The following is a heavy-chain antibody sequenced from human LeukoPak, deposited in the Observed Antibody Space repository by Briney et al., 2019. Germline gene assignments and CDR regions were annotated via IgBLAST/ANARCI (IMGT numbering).Heavy chain of an antibody. D-gene: IGHD6-13*01. CDR2: IYYSGST. J-gene: IGHJ4*02. CDR3: ARDLAAAGLDY. V-gene: IGHV4-59*01. CDR1: GGSISSYY. Sequence: SETLSLTCTVSGGSISSYYWSWIRQPPGKGLEWIGYIYYSGSTNYNPSLKSRVTISVDTSKNQFPLKLSSVTAADTAVYYCARDLAAAGLDYWGQGTLVTISS.